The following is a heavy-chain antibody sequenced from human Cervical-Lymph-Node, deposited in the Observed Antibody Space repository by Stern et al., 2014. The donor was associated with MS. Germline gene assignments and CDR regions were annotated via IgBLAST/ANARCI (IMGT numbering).Heavy chain of an antibody. Sequence: QVQLGQSGAEVKQPGSSVNVSCKASGGTFRNFGFSWVRQAPGQGLEWMGGIIPRFGVTNYEEKNQGRVTITADESTNTVYMELSSLRSEDTAVYYCARHFDWLLGAEDYGMDVWGQGTTVTVSS. V-gene: IGHV1-69*01. D-gene: IGHD3-9*01. CDR2: IIPRFGVT. CDR1: GGTFRNFG. CDR3: ARHFDWLLGAEDYGMDV. J-gene: IGHJ6*02.